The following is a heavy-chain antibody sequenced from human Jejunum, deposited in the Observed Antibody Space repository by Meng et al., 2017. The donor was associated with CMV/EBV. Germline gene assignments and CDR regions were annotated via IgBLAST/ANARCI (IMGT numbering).Heavy chain of an antibody. Sequence: SGFTFSTYSMTWVRQAPGKGLEWISYITSSGAGLHYADSVKGRFTISRDNANNLLYLQMNNLRDEDTAIYYCARGQSASGDPPGYWGQGTLVTVSS. V-gene: IGHV3-48*02. D-gene: IGHD1-14*01. CDR2: ITSSGAGL. CDR3: ARGQSASGDPPGY. CDR1: GFTFSTYS. J-gene: IGHJ4*02.